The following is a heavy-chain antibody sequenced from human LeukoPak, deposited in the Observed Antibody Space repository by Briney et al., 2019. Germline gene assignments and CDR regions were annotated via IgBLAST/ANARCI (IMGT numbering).Heavy chain of an antibody. J-gene: IGHJ5*02. CDR3: ARDPGPYGSGSYYGIPYNWFDP. V-gene: IGHV4-38-2*02. Sequence: SETLSLTCTVSGYSISSGYYWGWIRQPPGQGLEWIGSIYHSGSTYYNPSLKSRVTISVDTSKNQFSLKLSSVTAAGTAVYYCARDPGPYGSGSYYGIPYNWFDPWGQGTLVTVSS. D-gene: IGHD3-10*01. CDR2: IYHSGST. CDR1: GYSISSGYY.